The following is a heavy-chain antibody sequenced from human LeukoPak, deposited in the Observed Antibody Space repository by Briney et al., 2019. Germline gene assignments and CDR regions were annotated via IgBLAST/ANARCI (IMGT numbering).Heavy chain of an antibody. CDR1: GFTFSSYE. Sequence: GGSLRLSCAASGFTFSSYEMNWVRQAPGKGLEWVSYISGSGTTIYYADSVKGRFTISRDNAKNSLYLQMNSLRAEDTAVYYCARARGSYYYMDVWGKGTTVTVSS. CDR3: ARARGSYYYMDV. J-gene: IGHJ6*03. V-gene: IGHV3-48*03. CDR2: ISGSGTTI. D-gene: IGHD1-26*01.